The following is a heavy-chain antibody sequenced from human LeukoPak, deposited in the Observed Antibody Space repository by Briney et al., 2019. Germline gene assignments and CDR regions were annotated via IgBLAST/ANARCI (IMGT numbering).Heavy chain of an antibody. J-gene: IGHJ4*02. V-gene: IGHV6-1*01. D-gene: IGHD3-22*01. CDR1: GDSVSSNSAA. CDR3: ARALPEQYYYDSSGYTDY. CDR2: TYYRSKWYN. Sequence: SQTLSLTCAISGDSVSSNSAAWNWIRQSPSRGLEWLGRTYYRSKWYNDYAVSVKSRITINPDTSKNQFSLQLNSVTPEDTAVYYCARALPEQYYYDSSGYTDYWGQGTLVTVSS.